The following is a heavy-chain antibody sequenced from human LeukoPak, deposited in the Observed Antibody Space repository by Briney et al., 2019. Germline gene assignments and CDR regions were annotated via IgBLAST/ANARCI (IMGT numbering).Heavy chain of an antibody. V-gene: IGHV1-46*01. CDR3: ARRSVPGPLDY. D-gene: IGHD6-19*01. J-gene: IGHJ4*02. CDR1: GYTFTSYY. CDR2: INPSGGST. Sequence: GASVKVSCKASGYTFTSYYMHWVRQAPGQGLEWMGIINPSGGSTNYAQKFQGRVTMTRDMSINTAYMELSSLRSDDTAVYYCARRSVPGPLDYWGQGTLVTVSS.